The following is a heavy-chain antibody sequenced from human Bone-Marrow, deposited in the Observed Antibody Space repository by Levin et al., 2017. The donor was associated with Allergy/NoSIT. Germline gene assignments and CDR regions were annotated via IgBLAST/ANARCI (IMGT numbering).Heavy chain of an antibody. CDR2: ISGSGGST. CDR3: AKDRPGDSSGWYDWFDP. J-gene: IGHJ5*02. V-gene: IGHV3-23*01. CDR1: GFTFSSYA. Sequence: PSETLSLTCAASGFTFSSYAMSWVRQAPGKGLEWVSAISGSGGSTYYADSVKGRFTISRDNSKNTLYLQMNSLRAEDTAVYYCAKDRPGDSSGWYDWFDPWGQGTLVTVSS. D-gene: IGHD6-19*01.